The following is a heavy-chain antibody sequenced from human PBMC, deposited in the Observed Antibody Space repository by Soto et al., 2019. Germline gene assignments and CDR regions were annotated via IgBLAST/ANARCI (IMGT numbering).Heavy chain of an antibody. V-gene: IGHV3-23*01. CDR2: ISGSGGST. Sequence: EVPLLESGGGLVQPGGSLRLSCAASGFPFNNYVMTWVRQAPGKGLEWVSAISGSGGSTYYADSVKGRFTMSRDNSNNTLYLQMNSLRVEDTAVYYCAKFGGTVDYWGQGTLVTVSS. CDR1: GFPFNNYV. J-gene: IGHJ4*02. D-gene: IGHD3-3*01. CDR3: AKFGGTVDY.